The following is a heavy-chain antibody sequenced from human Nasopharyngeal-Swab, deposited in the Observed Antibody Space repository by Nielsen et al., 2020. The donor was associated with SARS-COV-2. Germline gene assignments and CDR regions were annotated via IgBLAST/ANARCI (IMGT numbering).Heavy chain of an antibody. D-gene: IGHD3-3*01. J-gene: IGHJ4*02. V-gene: IGHV3-30*04. CDR3: ARDTYHFWSGYRYFDS. CDR1: GFTFSTYT. CDR2: VSYDGSNK. Sequence: SLKFSCAASGFTFSTYTMHWVRQAPRKGLERVAVVSYDGSNKYCADSVKGRFTISRDNSKNSLYLQINSLRVEETAMYYCARDTYHFWSGYRYFDSWGQGTLVTVSS.